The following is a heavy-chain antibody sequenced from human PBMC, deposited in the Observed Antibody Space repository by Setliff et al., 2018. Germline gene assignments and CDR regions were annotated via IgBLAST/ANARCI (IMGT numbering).Heavy chain of an antibody. J-gene: IGHJ5*02. V-gene: IGHV4-61*09. Sequence: SETLSLTCTVSGGSINEANYYWSWIRQPAGKGLEWIGHIYTRGSTYYNPSLKSRVTISVDTSKNQFSLKVNSVTAADTAVYFCARVLVLGYNWFDPWGQGTLVTVSS. CDR1: GGSINEANYY. D-gene: IGHD3-10*01. CDR2: IYTRGST. CDR3: ARVLVLGYNWFDP.